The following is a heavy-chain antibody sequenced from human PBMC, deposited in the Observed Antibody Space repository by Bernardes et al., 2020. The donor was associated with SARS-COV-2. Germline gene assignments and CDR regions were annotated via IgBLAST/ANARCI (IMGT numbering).Heavy chain of an antibody. CDR1: GFTFSRYC. D-gene: IGHD1-26*01. CDR3: ARDVAGREDF. V-gene: IGHV3-74*01. J-gene: IGHJ4*02. Sequence: GGSLRLSCEASGFTFSRYCMHWVRQVPGRGLVWVSRINEDGTTINYADSVKGRFTISRDNAKRTLFLQMNSLRAEDTAVYYCARDVAGREDFWGQGTLVTVSS. CDR2: INEDGTTI.